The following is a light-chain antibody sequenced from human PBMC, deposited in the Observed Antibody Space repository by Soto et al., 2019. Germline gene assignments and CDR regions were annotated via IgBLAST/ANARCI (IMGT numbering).Light chain of an antibody. V-gene: IGKV2-30*01. CDR3: MQGTHWPPT. CDR2: KAS. Sequence: DVVMTQSPLSLPVTLGQSASISCRSSQSVVYSDGIAYLSWFQQRPGQSPRRLIYKASNRDSGVPDRFSGSGSGTYFTLTISRVEAEDVGVYYCMQGTHWPPTFGRGTKVEIK. J-gene: IGKJ1*01. CDR1: QSVVYSDGIAY.